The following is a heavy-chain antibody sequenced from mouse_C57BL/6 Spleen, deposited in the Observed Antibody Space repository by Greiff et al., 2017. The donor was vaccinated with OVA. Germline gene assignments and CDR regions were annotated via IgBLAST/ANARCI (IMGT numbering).Heavy chain of an antibody. CDR2: IYPGDGDT. D-gene: IGHD2-3*01. CDR3: ARLDGYYLDY. V-gene: IGHV1-82*01. J-gene: IGHJ2*01. Sequence: VKLMESGPELVKPGASVKISCKASGYAFSSSWMNWVKQRPGKGLEWIGRIYPGDGDTNYNGKFKGKATLTADKSSSTTYMQLSILTSEDSALYFCARLDGYYLDYWGQGTTLTVSS. CDR1: GYAFSSSW.